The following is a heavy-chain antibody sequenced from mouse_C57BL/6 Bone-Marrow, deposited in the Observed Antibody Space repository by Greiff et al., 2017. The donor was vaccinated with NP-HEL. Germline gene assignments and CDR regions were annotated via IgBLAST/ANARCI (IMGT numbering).Heavy chain of an antibody. J-gene: IGHJ2*01. V-gene: IGHV2-2*01. CDR1: GFSLTSYG. CDR3: ARNYEGNYFYFDY. CDR2: IWSGGST. D-gene: IGHD2-1*01. Sequence: VMLVESGPGLVQPSQSLSITCTVSGFSLTSYGVHWVRQSPGKGLEWLGVIWSGGSTDYNAAFISRLSISKDNSKSQVFFKMNSLQADDTAIYYCARNYEGNYFYFDYWGQGTTLTVSS.